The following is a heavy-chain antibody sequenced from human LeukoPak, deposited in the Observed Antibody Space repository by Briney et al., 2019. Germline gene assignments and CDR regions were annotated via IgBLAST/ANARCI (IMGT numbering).Heavy chain of an antibody. J-gene: IGHJ4*02. V-gene: IGHV5-51*01. CDR3: AAGRHSSTWYNY. Sequence: GESLKISCKGFGYSFTSYWVGWVRQMPGKGLEWMGTIYPGDSGIRYSPSFQGQVTISPDKSISTAYLQWSSLKASDTAMYYCAAGRHSSTWYNYWGQGTLVTVSS. CDR2: IYPGDSGI. CDR1: GYSFTSYW. D-gene: IGHD6-13*01.